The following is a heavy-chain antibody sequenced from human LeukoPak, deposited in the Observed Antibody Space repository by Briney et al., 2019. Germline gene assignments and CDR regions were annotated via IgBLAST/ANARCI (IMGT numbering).Heavy chain of an antibody. Sequence: ASVKVSCKASGYTFTSCGISWVRQAPGQGLEWMGWISAYNGNTNYAQKLQGRVTMTTDTSTSTAYMELRSLISDDTAVYYCARDRYFSSSLDYWGQGTLVTVSS. V-gene: IGHV1-18*01. CDR3: ARDRYFSSSLDY. J-gene: IGHJ4*02. D-gene: IGHD6-13*01. CDR1: GYTFTSCG. CDR2: ISAYNGNT.